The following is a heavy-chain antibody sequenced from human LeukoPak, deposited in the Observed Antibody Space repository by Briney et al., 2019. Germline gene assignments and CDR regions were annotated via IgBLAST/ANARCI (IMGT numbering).Heavy chain of an antibody. J-gene: IGHJ4*02. D-gene: IGHD2-8*01. CDR1: GGSISSYY. CDR3: ARVTSRLGVCDY. V-gene: IGHV4-59*12. Sequence: SETLSLTCAVSGGSISSYYWSWIRQPPGKGLEWIGYIYYSGSTNYNPSLKSRVTISVDKSKNQFSLKLSSVTAADTAVYYCARVTSRLGVCDYWGQGSLVTVSS. CDR2: IYYSGST.